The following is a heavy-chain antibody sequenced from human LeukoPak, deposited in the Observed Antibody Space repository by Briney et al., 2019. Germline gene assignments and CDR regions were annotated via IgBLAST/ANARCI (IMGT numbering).Heavy chain of an antibody. D-gene: IGHD5-18*01. CDR2: IYLENSDT. CDR1: GYNFFTYW. J-gene: IGHJ5*02. Sequence: GESLKISCEGSGYNFFTYWIGWVRRMPGKGLEWMGIIYLENSDTKYNPPFQGQVTISVDKSISTAYLQWSSLQASDTAMYYCTGTPNGAYSWISWGQGTLVTVSS. CDR3: TGTPNGAYSWIS. V-gene: IGHV5-51*01.